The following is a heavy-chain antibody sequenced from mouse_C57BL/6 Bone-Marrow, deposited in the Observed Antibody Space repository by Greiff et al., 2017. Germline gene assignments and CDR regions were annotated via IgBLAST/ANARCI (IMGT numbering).Heavy chain of an antibody. J-gene: IGHJ1*03. D-gene: IGHD1-1*01. CDR1: GYAFSSYW. CDR3: AAITTVVEGGYFDV. CDR2: IYPGDGDT. Sequence: QVQLQQSGAELVKPGASVKISCKASGYAFSSYWMNWVKQRPGKGLEWIGQIYPGDGDTNYNGKFKGKATLTADKSSSTAYMQLSRLTSEDSAVYFCAAITTVVEGGYFDVWGTGTTVTVSS. V-gene: IGHV1-80*01.